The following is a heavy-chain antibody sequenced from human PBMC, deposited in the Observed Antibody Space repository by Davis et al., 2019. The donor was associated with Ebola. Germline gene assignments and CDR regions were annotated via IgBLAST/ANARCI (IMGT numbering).Heavy chain of an antibody. J-gene: IGHJ3*02. V-gene: IGHV3-11*01. Sequence: GESLKISCAASGFTFSDYYMSWIRQAPGKGLEWVSYISSSGSTIYYADSVKGRFTISRDNAKNSLYLQMNSLRAEDTAVYYCARLGYDYTIPIAFDIWGQGTMVTVSS. CDR2: ISSSGSTI. CDR3: ARLGYDYTIPIAFDI. CDR1: GFTFSDYY. D-gene: IGHD4-11*01.